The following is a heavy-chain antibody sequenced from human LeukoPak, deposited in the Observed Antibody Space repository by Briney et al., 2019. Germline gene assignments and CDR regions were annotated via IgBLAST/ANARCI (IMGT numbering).Heavy chain of an antibody. CDR1: GYTFTGYH. CDR2: INPYSGDT. J-gene: IGHJ4*02. CDR3: PRDRGSLTRSRDTGY. Sequence: GASMKVSCKASGYTFTGYHIHLVRQAPGQGLEWMGRINPYSGDTNFAQKFQGRVTMTRDTSITTAYMDLSSLTPDDTAVYFCPRDRGSLTRSRDTGYGGQGPEVTVSS. V-gene: IGHV1-2*06. D-gene: IGHD1-26*01.